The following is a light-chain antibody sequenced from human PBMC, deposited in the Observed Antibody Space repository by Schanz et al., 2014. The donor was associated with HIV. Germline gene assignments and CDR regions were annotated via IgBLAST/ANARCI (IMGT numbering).Light chain of an antibody. CDR3: QHYGSSPFT. Sequence: DIVLTQSPVTLSLSPGERATLSCRASQSVSSSSLAWYRQKAGQPPSLLISGASSRATGVPDRFSGDGSGTDFTLTISRLEPEDFAVYYCQHYGSSPFTFGPGTKVDIK. V-gene: IGKV3-20*01. J-gene: IGKJ3*01. CDR2: GAS. CDR1: QSVSSSS.